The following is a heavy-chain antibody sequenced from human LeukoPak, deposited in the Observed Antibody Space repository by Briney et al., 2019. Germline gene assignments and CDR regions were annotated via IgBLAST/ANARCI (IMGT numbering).Heavy chain of an antibody. Sequence: GGSLRLSCAASGFIFNKYSINWVRQAPGKGLEWVSSISSNSSYIYYAGSVKGRFTISRDNAKNSLYLQMNSLRAEDTAVYYCARDRGRVRGYSYGYDGAFDIWGQGTMVTVSS. CDR2: ISSNSSYI. J-gene: IGHJ3*02. CDR3: ARDRGRVRGYSYGYDGAFDI. CDR1: GFIFNKYS. V-gene: IGHV3-21*01. D-gene: IGHD5-18*01.